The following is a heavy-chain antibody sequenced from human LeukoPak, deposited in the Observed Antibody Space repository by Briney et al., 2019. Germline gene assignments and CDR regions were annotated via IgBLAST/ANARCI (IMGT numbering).Heavy chain of an antibody. D-gene: IGHD3-16*02. CDR3: ARAFQSLGGLSLPDY. J-gene: IGHJ4*02. Sequence: ASVKVSCKASGYSFTNYAMNWVRQAPGHGLEWMGWIHHSTGNPTYAQGFTGRFVFSLDTSVSTTYLQISSLKAEDTAVYFCARAFQSLGGLSLPDYWGQGTLLTVSS. V-gene: IGHV7-4-1*02. CDR2: IHHSTGNP. CDR1: GYSFTNYA.